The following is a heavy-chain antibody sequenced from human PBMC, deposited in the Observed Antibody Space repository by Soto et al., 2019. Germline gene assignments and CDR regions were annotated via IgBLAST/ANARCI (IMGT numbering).Heavy chain of an antibody. CDR1: GGSISSGGYY. Sequence: SETLSLTCTVSGGSISSGGYYWSWIRQHPGKGLEWIGYIYYSGSTYYNPSLKSRVTISVDTSKNQFSLKLSSVTAADTAVYYCARLARTVATRWFDPWGQGTLVTVSS. V-gene: IGHV4-31*02. CDR3: ARLARTVATRWFDP. CDR2: IYYSGST. D-gene: IGHD5-12*01. J-gene: IGHJ5*02.